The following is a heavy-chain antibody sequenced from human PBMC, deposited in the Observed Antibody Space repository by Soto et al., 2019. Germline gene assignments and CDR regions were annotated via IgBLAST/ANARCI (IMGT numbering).Heavy chain of an antibody. CDR2: ISSRGDRT. CDR3: AKDASHGWYYYYYGMDV. J-gene: IGHJ6*02. Sequence: GGSLRLSCAGSGFTFSRYAMNWVRQAPGKGLEWVSIISSRGDRTSYAESVKGRFTISRDDSKNTLFLHMNSLGAEDTAVYYCAKDASHGWYYYYYGMDVWGQGTTVTVSS. D-gene: IGHD6-19*01. CDR1: GFTFSRYA. V-gene: IGHV3-23*01.